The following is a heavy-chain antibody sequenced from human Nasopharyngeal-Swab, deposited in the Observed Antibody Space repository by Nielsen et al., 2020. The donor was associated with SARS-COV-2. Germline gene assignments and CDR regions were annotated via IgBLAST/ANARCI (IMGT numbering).Heavy chain of an antibody. V-gene: IGHV3-66*02. CDR2: IGGDGNT. Sequence: GESLKISCAASGFTFSMYSMNWVRQAPGKGLEWVSAIGGDGNTHYADSVKGRFTISRDNSKNTLYLQMNSLRAEDTAVYYCARIDPLGRAFDIWGQGTMVTVSS. CDR1: GFTFSMYS. J-gene: IGHJ3*02. D-gene: IGHD3-10*01. CDR3: ARIDPLGRAFDI.